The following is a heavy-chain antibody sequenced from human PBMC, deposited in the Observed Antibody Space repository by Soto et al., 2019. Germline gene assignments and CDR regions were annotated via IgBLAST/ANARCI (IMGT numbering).Heavy chain of an antibody. V-gene: IGHV4-39*01. CDR1: GGSIISSSYY. Sequence: PSETLSLTCTVSGGSIISSSYYWGWIRQPPGKGLEWIGSIYYSGSTYYNPSLKSRVTISVDTSKNQFSLKLSSVTAADTAVYYCVGITIFGVAPFDPWGQGTLVTVS. D-gene: IGHD3-3*01. J-gene: IGHJ5*02. CDR2: IYYSGST. CDR3: VGITIFGVAPFDP.